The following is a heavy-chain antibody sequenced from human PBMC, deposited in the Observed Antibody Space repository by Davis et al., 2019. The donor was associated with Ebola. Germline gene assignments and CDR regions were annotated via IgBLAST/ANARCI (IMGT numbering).Heavy chain of an antibody. Sequence: HTGGSLRLSCETSGFTFSTYWMHWVRQAPGKGPVWVSRIHRDGSTTTYADSVKGRFTITRDNAKNMLYLQMNSLGAEDTAVYYCAREGGFCVGTSCHKYFDYWGQGTLVTVSS. CDR1: GFTFSTYW. CDR2: IHRDGSTT. CDR3: AREGGFCVGTSCHKYFDY. V-gene: IGHV3-74*01. J-gene: IGHJ4*02. D-gene: IGHD1-14*01.